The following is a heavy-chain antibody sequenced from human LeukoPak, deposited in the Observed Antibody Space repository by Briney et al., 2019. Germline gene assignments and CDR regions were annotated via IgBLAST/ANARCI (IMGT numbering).Heavy chain of an antibody. CDR3: ARQRGSYRSHFDY. Sequence: GESLKISCKGSGYSFTYYWIAWVRQMPGKGLEWMGIIYPGDSDTRYSPSFQGQVTTSADKSISTAYLQWSSLKASDTAMYYCARQRGSYRSHFDYWGQGTLVTVSS. J-gene: IGHJ4*02. V-gene: IGHV5-51*01. CDR1: GYSFTYYW. CDR2: IYPGDSDT. D-gene: IGHD1-26*01.